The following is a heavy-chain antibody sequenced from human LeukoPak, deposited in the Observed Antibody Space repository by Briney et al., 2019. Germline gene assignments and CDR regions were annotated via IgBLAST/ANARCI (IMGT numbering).Heavy chain of an antibody. CDR1: GYTFTGYY. CDR3: ARGRRDSSGYRMDV. V-gene: IGHV1-2*06. J-gene: IGHJ6*02. Sequence: ASVKVSCKASGYTFTGYYMHWVRQAPGQGLEWMGRINPNSGGTNYAQKFQGRVTITRDTSASTAYMELSSLRSEDTAVYYCARGRRDSSGYRMDVWGQGTTVTVSS. CDR2: INPNSGGT. D-gene: IGHD3-22*01.